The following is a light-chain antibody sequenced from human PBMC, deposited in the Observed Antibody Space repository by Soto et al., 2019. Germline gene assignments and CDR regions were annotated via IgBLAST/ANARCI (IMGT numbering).Light chain of an antibody. CDR2: GAS. CDR3: QQYNNWPQP. Sequence: EIVMTQSPATLSVSPGERATLSCRASQSVSSNLAWYQQKPGQAPRLLIYGASTRATGIPARFIGSGSGTESTLTISTLQSEDFAVYYCQQYNNWPQPFGQGTKVEIK. CDR1: QSVSSN. J-gene: IGKJ1*01. V-gene: IGKV3-15*01.